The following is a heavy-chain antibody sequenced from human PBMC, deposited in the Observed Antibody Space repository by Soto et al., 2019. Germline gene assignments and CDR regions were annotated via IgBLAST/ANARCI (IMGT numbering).Heavy chain of an antibody. Sequence: SQTLSVTCAISGDSVSSNSAAWNWIRQSPSRGLEWLGRTYYRSKWYNDYAVSVKSRITINPDTSKNQFSLQLNSVTPEDTAVYYCARGVQWLVLSDDAFDIWGQGTRVTV. D-gene: IGHD6-19*01. CDR1: GDSVSSNSAA. CDR3: ARGVQWLVLSDDAFDI. CDR2: TYYRSKWYN. V-gene: IGHV6-1*01. J-gene: IGHJ3*02.